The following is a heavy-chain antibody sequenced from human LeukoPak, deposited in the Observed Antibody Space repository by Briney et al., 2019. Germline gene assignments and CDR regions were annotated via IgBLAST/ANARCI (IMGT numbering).Heavy chain of an antibody. CDR2: INSDGSST. J-gene: IGHJ4*02. D-gene: IGHD2-21*02. CDR3: TRPIIAYCGGDCYYYFDY. Sequence: GGSLRLSCAASGFTFSSYWMHWVRQAPGKGLVWVSRINSDGSSTSYADSVKGRFTISRDNAKNTLYLQMNSLKTEDTAVYYCTRPIIAYCGGDCYYYFDYWGQGTLVTVSS. CDR1: GFTFSSYW. V-gene: IGHV3-74*01.